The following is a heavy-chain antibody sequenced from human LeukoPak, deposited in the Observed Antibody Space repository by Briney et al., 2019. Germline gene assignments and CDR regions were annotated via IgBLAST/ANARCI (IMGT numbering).Heavy chain of an antibody. CDR3: ARDLYSGYEDVY. Sequence: GGSLRLSCAASGFTFSSYSMNWVRQAPGKGLEWVSSISSSSSYIYYADSVKGRFTNSGDNAKNSLYLQMNSLRAEDTAVYYCARDLYSGYEDVYWGQGTLVTVSS. D-gene: IGHD5-12*01. CDR1: GFTFSSYS. V-gene: IGHV3-21*01. CDR2: ISSSSSYI. J-gene: IGHJ4*02.